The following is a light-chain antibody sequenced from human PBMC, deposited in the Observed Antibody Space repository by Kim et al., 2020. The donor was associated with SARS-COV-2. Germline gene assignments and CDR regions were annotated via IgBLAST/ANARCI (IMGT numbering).Light chain of an antibody. V-gene: IGLV3-27*01. Sequence: SYELTQPSSVSVSPGQTARITCSGDVLAKKYARWFQQKPGQAPVLVIYKDSERPSGIPERFSGSSSGTTVTLTISGAQVGDEADFYCYSAADNIGVFGGGTKVTVL. CDR3: YSAADNIGV. CDR2: KDS. CDR1: VLAKKY. J-gene: IGLJ3*02.